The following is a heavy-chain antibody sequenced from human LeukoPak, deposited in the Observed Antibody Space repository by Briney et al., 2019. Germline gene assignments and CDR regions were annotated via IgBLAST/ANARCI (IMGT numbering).Heavy chain of an antibody. CDR2: IYYSGST. V-gene: IGHV4-59*01. J-gene: IGHJ4*02. D-gene: IGHD5-24*01. CDR3: ARSRGTYNLFDY. CDR1: GGSISSYY. Sequence: SETLSLTCTVSGGSISSYYWSWIRQHPGKGLEWIGYIYYSGSTNYNPSLKSRVTISVDTSKNQFSLKLSSVTAADTAVYYCARSRGTYNLFDYWGQGTLVTVSS.